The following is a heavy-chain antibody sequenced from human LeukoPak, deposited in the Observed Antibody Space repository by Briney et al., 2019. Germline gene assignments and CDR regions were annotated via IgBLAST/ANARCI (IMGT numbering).Heavy chain of an antibody. V-gene: IGHV3-74*01. CDR1: GFSFSSYW. D-gene: IGHD2-2*01. Sequence: PGGSLRLSCEASGFSFSSYWMHWVRQAPGKGLVWVSHINSDGSSTSYADSVKGRFTISRDNAKNALYLQMNSLRAEDTAVYYCVRGWYCSSISCYDYYYGMDVWGQGTTVTVSS. CDR2: INSDGSST. CDR3: VRGWYCSSISCYDYYYGMDV. J-gene: IGHJ6*02.